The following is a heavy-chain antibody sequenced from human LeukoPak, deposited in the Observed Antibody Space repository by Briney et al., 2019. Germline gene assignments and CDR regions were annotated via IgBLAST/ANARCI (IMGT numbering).Heavy chain of an antibody. CDR3: ARVFGYYDSSGYIFDY. Sequence: SETLSLTCTVSGGSISSGGYYWSWIRQHPGKGLEWIGYICYSGSTYYNPSLKSRVTISVDTSKNQFSLKLSSVTAADTAVYYCARVFGYYDSSGYIFDYWGQGTLVTVSS. V-gene: IGHV4-31*03. J-gene: IGHJ4*02. CDR2: ICYSGST. D-gene: IGHD3-22*01. CDR1: GGSISSGGYY.